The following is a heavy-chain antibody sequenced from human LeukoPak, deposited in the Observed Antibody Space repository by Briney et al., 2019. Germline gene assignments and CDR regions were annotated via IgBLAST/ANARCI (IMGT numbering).Heavy chain of an antibody. J-gene: IGHJ4*02. CDR1: GYTLTELS. CDR3: ATDPVGYCSANGCYSVDS. D-gene: IGHD2-15*01. Sequence: ASVKVSCKGSGYTLTELSMHWVRQAPGKGLEWMGGFDPEDGETVYAQKFQGRLTMPEDTSTDTAYMELSSLRSDDTAVYYCATDPVGYCSANGCYSVDSWGQGTLLTVSS. CDR2: FDPEDGET. V-gene: IGHV1-24*01.